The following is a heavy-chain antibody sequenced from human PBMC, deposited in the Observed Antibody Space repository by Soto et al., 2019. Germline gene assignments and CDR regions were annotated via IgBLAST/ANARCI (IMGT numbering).Heavy chain of an antibody. CDR2: FYYRGTT. J-gene: IGHJ5*02. Sequence: QLQLRESGPGLVRPSETLSLTCTVSGDSITASYSNWAWIRQPPGKGLEWIGTFYYRGTTSQNPPIRGRITIYGDTSRNQFSLNLRSVTAADSGVYFCAKLLRDDVRRSALDPWGQGTRVTVSS. V-gene: IGHV4-39*01. CDR1: GDSITASYSN. CDR3: AKLLRDDVRRSALDP. D-gene: IGHD3-10*02.